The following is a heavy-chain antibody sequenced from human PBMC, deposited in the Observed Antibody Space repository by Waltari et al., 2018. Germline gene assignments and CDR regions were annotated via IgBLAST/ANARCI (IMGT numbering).Heavy chain of an antibody. CDR3: ARGGPAIFGVLITKRFDY. CDR1: GYTFTDYY. CDR2: INPNSGCK. Sequence: QVQLVQSGAEVKKPGASVKVSCKASGYTFTDYYMHWVRQAPGQGLEWMGRINPNSGCKNYTQKFQGRVTMTRDTSISTAYMELSRLRSDDTAVYYCARGGPAIFGVLITKRFDYWGQGTLVTVSS. J-gene: IGHJ4*02. V-gene: IGHV1-2*06. D-gene: IGHD3-3*01.